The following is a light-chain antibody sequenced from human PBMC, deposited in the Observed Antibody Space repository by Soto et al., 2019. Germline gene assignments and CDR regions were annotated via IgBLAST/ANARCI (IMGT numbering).Light chain of an antibody. CDR3: QQSYSALVA. J-gene: IGKJ1*01. Sequence: DFQMTQSPSSLSASVGDRVTIAWRASQSISSSLNWYQQKPGRAPELLIYAASSLQSGVPSRFSGSGSGTDFTLTISSLQPEDFATYYCQQSYSALVAFGQGTKV. CDR1: QSISSS. V-gene: IGKV1-39*01. CDR2: AAS.